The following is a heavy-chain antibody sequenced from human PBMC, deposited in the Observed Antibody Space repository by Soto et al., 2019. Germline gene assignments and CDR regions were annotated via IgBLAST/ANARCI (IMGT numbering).Heavy chain of an antibody. CDR3: ARPPGYISDWYYFDL. D-gene: IGHD3-9*01. Sequence: ASVKISCKASGYTFIDYYMHWVRQAPGQGFEWMGRVSPRSGGTNYAQKFQGRVTMTWDTSLNTAYMELSSLISEDTAVYYCARPPGYISDWYYFDLWGQGTLVTVSS. CDR1: GYTFIDYY. J-gene: IGHJ4*02. CDR2: VSPRSGGT. V-gene: IGHV1-2*02.